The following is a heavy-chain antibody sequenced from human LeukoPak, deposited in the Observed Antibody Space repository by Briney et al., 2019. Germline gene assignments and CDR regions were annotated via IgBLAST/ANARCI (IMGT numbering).Heavy chain of an antibody. D-gene: IGHD6-13*01. Sequence: GGSLRLSCAASGFTFSSYWMSWVRQAPGKGLEWVANIKQDGSEKYYVDSVKGRFTISRDNAKNSLYLQMNSLRAEDTAVYYCANAWGSSWPYYGMDVWGQGTTVTVSS. CDR3: ANAWGSSWPYYGMDV. CDR2: IKQDGSEK. J-gene: IGHJ6*02. V-gene: IGHV3-7*01. CDR1: GFTFSSYW.